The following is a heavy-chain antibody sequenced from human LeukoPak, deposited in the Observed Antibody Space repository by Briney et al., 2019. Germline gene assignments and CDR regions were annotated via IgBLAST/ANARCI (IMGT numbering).Heavy chain of an antibody. CDR1: GGSISSSSYY. J-gene: IGHJ4*02. V-gene: IGHV4-39*01. D-gene: IGHD3-3*01. Sequence: SETLSLTCTVSGGSISSSSYYWGWIRQPPGKGLEWIGSIYYSGSTYYNPSLKSRVTISVDTSKNQFSLKLSSVTAADTAVYYCATGFTIFGVLPDYWGQGTLVTVSS. CDR3: ATGFTIFGVLPDY. CDR2: IYYSGST.